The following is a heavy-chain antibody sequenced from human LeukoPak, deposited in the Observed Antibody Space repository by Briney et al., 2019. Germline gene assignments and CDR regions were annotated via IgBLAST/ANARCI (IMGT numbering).Heavy chain of an antibody. Sequence: EALQISSKGSGYSFTNYWIGCVRQQPGKGLEWMGIIYPGDSDTRYNPSFQGQVTISADKSISTAYLQWSSLKASDTAMYYCARRTFDIWGQGTMVTVSS. CDR2: IYPGDSDT. CDR1: GYSFTNYW. J-gene: IGHJ3*02. CDR3: ARRTFDI. V-gene: IGHV5-51*01.